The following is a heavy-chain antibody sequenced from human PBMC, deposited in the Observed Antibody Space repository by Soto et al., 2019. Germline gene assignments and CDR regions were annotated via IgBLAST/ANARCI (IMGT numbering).Heavy chain of an antibody. Sequence: GESLKISCKGSGYSFISYWIGWVRQMPGKGLEWMGIIYPGDSDTRYSPSFQGQVTISADKSISTAYLQWSSLKASDTAMYYCARRPYCGGGSCHPFDYWGQGTLVTVSS. D-gene: IGHD2-15*01. CDR2: IYPGDSDT. J-gene: IGHJ4*02. CDR1: GYSFISYW. V-gene: IGHV5-51*01. CDR3: ARRPYCGGGSCHPFDY.